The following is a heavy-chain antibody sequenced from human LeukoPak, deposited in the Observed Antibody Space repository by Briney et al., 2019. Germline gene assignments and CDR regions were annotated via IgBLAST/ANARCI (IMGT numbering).Heavy chain of an antibody. CDR1: AYTFTTYG. Sequence: GASVKVSCKASAYTFTTYGVSWVRQAPGQGLEWMGWINAYNGNTIYAQKLQGRVTMTTDTSASTAYMELRSLRSDDTAVYYCARASDLDSFDYWGQGTLVTVSS. CDR3: ARASDLDSFDY. J-gene: IGHJ4*02. V-gene: IGHV1-18*01. CDR2: INAYNGNT.